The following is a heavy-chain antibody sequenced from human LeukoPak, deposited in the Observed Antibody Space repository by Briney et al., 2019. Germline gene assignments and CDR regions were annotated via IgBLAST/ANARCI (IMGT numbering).Heavy chain of an antibody. D-gene: IGHD6-13*01. J-gene: IGHJ4*02. CDR3: ARDKGDSSSWYGPDYYFDY. V-gene: IGHV4-4*07. CDR2: IYTSGST. Sequence: PETLSLTCTVSGGSISSYYWSWIRQPAGKGLEWIGRIYTSGSTNYNPSLKSRVTMSVDTSKNQFSLKLSSVTAADTAVYYCARDKGDSSSWYGPDYYFDYWGQGTLVTVSS. CDR1: GGSISSYY.